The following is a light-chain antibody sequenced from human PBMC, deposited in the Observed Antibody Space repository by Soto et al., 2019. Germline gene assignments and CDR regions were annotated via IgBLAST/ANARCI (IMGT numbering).Light chain of an antibody. CDR2: GAS. J-gene: IGKJ2*01. CDR1: QSVRSSN. CDR3: QQYGSSPYT. V-gene: IGKV3-20*01. Sequence: EIVLTQSPGTLSLSPGERATLSCRASQSVRSSNLAWFQQKPGQAPRLLIYGASIRATGIPDRFSGSGSGTDVTLTISRLEPEDFAVYYCQQYGSSPYTFGQGTKLEIK.